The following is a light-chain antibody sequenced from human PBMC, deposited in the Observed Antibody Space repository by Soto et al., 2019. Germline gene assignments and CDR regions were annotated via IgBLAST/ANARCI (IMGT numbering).Light chain of an antibody. J-gene: IGKJ1*01. CDR3: QQRSNWPRT. CDR1: QSVSSY. V-gene: IGKV3-11*01. CDR2: DAS. Sequence: EIVLTQSPATRSLSPGERATLSCSASQSVSSYLAWYQQKPGQAPRLLIYDASNRATGIPARFSGSGSGTDFTLTISSLEPEDFAVYYCQQRSNWPRTFGQGTKVEIK.